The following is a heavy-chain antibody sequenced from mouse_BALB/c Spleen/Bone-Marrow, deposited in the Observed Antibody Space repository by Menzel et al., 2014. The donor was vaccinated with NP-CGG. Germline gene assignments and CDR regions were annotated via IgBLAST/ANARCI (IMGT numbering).Heavy chain of an antibody. V-gene: IGHV1S56*01. CDR1: GYTFTSYY. CDR2: IYPGNVNT. Sequence: VQLQQSGPELVKPGSSVRISCKASGYTFTSYYIHWVKQRPGQGLEWIGWIYPGNVNTNYNEKFEGKATLTADKSSSTAYMLLSSLTYEDSAVYFCARGDYYRSPMDYWGQGTSVTVSS. D-gene: IGHD2-12*01. CDR3: ARGDYYRSPMDY. J-gene: IGHJ4*01.